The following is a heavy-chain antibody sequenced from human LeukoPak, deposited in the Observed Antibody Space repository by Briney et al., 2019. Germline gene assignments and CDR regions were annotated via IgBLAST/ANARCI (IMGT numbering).Heavy chain of an antibody. CDR2: ISSSSSTI. J-gene: IGHJ4*02. V-gene: IGHV3-48*01. CDR1: GFTFSSYS. Sequence: PGGSLRLSCAASGFTFSSYSMNWVRQAPGKGLEWVSYISSSSSTIYYADSVKGRFTISRDNAKNSLYLQMNSLRAEDTAVYYCARVEEGWFGELSDYWGQGTLVTVSS. D-gene: IGHD3-10*01. CDR3: ARVEEGWFGELSDY.